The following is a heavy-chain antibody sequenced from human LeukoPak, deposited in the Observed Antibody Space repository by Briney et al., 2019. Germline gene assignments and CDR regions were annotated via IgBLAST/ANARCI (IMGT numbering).Heavy chain of an antibody. CDR3: ARARSILANDY. V-gene: IGHV4-59*01. D-gene: IGHD2-2*01. J-gene: IGHJ4*02. Sequence: SETLSLTCIVSGGSISSYYWSWIRQPPGKGLEWIGYIYYSGSTNYNPSLKSRVTISVDTSKNQFSLKLSSVTAADTAVYYCARARSILANDYWGQGTLVTVSS. CDR2: IYYSGST. CDR1: GGSISSYY.